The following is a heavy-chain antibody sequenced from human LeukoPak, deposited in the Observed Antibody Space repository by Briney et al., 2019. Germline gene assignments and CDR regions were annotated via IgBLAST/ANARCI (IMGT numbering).Heavy chain of an antibody. CDR2: IYYSGTT. J-gene: IGHJ4*02. V-gene: IGHV4-59*01. CDR1: GGSISPYY. D-gene: IGHD2-15*01. CDR3: ARDRASAGGFDY. Sequence: SETLSLTCSVSGGSISPYYWSWIRQPPGKGLEWIGYIYYSGTTNYNPSHQSRVTISVATSKNQFSLELSSVTAADTALYYCARDRASAGGFDYWGQGTRDSLSS.